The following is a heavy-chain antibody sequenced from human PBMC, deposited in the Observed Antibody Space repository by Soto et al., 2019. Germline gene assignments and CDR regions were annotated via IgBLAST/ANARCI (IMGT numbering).Heavy chain of an antibody. J-gene: IGHJ2*01. V-gene: IGHV1-18*01. D-gene: IGHD2-15*01. CDR2: ISPSTGNT. Sequence: QVQPVQSGAEVKEPGASVKLSCQASGYTFMNYAISWVRQAPGQGLEWMGWISPSTGNTDQAQNFQGRVTMTLDTSTNTANMELRTLRSDDSAVYYCARCYCSVGSCYTCWHFDLWGRGTLVTVSS. CDR1: GYTFMNYA. CDR3: ARCYCSVGSCYTCWHFDL.